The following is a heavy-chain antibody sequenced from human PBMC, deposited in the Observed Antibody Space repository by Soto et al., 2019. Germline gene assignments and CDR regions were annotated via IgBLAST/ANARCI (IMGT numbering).Heavy chain of an antibody. J-gene: IGHJ4*02. V-gene: IGHV4-31*03. CDR3: ARAEGDILTGYHPGSFAY. D-gene: IGHD3-9*01. CDR1: GGSISSGGYY. CDR2: IYYSGST. Sequence: QVQLQESGPGLVKPSQTLSLTCTVSGGSISSGGYYWSWIRQHPGKGLVWIGYIYYSGSTYYTPSLQSRVTISVDTSKNQFSLKLSSVTAADTAVYYCARAEGDILTGYHPGSFAYSGQGTLVAVSS.